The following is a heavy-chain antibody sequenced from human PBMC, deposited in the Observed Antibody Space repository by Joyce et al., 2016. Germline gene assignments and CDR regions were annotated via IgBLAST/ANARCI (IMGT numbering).Heavy chain of an antibody. V-gene: IGHV3-21*01. Sequence: EVHLVESGGGLVKPGGSLRLSCAASGFTFSNYNMNWVRQAPGKVLDWVSSINSGTTYKYYADSVQGRFTISRDNAKNSLYLQMNSLRAEDTAVYYCARDLGYFDYWGQGTLVTVSS. J-gene: IGHJ4*02. CDR2: INSGTTYK. CDR3: ARDLGYFDY. CDR1: GFTFSNYN.